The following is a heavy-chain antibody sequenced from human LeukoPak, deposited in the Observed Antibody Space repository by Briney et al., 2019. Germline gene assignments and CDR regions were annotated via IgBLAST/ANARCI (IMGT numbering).Heavy chain of an antibody. CDR3: AGLDFWSGSGYYYMDV. CDR2: TYCRSKWYN. Sequence: SQTLSLTCAISGDSVSSNGAAWNWIRQSPSRGLEWLGRTYCRSKWYNDYAVSVKSRITINPDTSKNQFSLKLSSVTAADTAVYYCAGLDFWSGSGYYYMDVWGKGTTVTVSS. D-gene: IGHD3-3*01. J-gene: IGHJ6*03. V-gene: IGHV6-1*01. CDR1: GDSVSSNGAA.